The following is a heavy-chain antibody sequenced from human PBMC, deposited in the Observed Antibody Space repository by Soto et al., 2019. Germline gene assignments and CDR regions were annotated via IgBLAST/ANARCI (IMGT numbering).Heavy chain of an antibody. J-gene: IGHJ4*02. CDR2: ISNYNGNT. CDR3: VRDLQRFSSWYDYLDS. CDR1: GYALDNYG. V-gene: IGHV1-18*01. D-gene: IGHD6-13*01. Sequence: QVQLVQSGDEVEKPGASVKVSCKASGYALDNYGISWVRQAPGQGPEWMGWISNYNGNTNYAQNFLGRVTLTTDRSTSTAHMELRSLRSDDTAVYYCVRDLQRFSSWYDYLDSWGQGTRVTVSS.